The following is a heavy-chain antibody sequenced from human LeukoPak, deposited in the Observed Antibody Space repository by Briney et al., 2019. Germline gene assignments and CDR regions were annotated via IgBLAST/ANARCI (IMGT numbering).Heavy chain of an antibody. CDR2: ISAYNRNT. Sequence: APVKVSCKASGYTFTSYGISWVRQAPGHGLEWMGWISAYNRNTNYAQKLQGRVTITTDTSTSTAYMELRSLRSDDTAVYYCPRARGWHYFFDCWSQGTLVSVS. V-gene: IGHV1-18*01. CDR3: PRARGWHYFFDC. D-gene: IGHD6-19*01. CDR1: GYTFTSYG. J-gene: IGHJ4*02.